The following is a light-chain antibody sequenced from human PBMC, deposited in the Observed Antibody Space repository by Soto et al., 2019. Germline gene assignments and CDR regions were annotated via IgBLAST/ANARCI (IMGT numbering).Light chain of an antibody. CDR1: QDIRND. CDR2: DAS. V-gene: IGKV1-6*01. J-gene: IGKJ1*01. CDR3: LQDYSSPWT. Sequence: AIQMTQSPSSLSASVGDRVTIICRASQDIRNDLGWYQQKPGKAPKLLIYDASTLQSGVPSRFRGSGYGTDFTLTLSSLQPEDFATYYCLQDYSSPWTFGQGTKVEI.